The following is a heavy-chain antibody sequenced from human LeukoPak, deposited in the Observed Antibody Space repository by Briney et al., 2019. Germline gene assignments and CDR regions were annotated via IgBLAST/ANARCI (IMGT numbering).Heavy chain of an antibody. CDR3: VCFGAVTPDPEGFDI. D-gene: IGHD3-10*01. CDR2: IRTDGSTT. CDR1: GFTFSNYW. V-gene: IGHV3-74*01. J-gene: IGHJ3*02. Sequence: PGGSLRLSCAASGFTFSNYWMHWVRQAPGKGPMWVSRIRTDGSTTDYADSVKGRFSISRDNAKNTLYLQMNSLRAEDTAMYYCVCFGAVTPDPEGFDIWGQGTVVTVSS.